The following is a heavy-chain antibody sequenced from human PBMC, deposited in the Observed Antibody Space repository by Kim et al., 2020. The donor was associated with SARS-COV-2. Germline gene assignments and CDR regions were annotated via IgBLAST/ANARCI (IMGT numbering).Heavy chain of an antibody. V-gene: IGHV5-51*01. D-gene: IGHD6-13*01. CDR1: GYSFTSYW. J-gene: IGHJ4*02. CDR3: ARLRYSSSWYGSLDY. CDR2: IYPGDSDT. Sequence: GESLKISCKGSGYSFTSYWIGWVRQMPGKGLEWMGIIYPGDSDTRYSPSFQGQVTISADKSISTAYLQWSSLKASDTAINYCARLRYSSSWYGSLDYWGQGTLVTVSS.